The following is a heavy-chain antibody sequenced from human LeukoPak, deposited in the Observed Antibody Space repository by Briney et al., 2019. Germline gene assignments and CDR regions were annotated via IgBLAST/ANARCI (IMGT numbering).Heavy chain of an antibody. CDR3: ARVRSGYDTFDY. J-gene: IGHJ4*02. CDR2: IYHSGST. Sequence: GSLRLSCVASGFTFSNYAMSWVRQAPGKGLEWIGEIYHSGSTNYNPSLKSRVTISVDKSKNQFSLKLSSVTAADTAVYYCARVRSGYDTFDYWGQGTLVTVSS. CDR1: GFTFSNYAM. D-gene: IGHD5-12*01. V-gene: IGHV4-4*02.